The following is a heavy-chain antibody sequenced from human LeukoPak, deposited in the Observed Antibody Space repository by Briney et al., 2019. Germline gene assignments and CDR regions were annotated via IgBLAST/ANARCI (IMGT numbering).Heavy chain of an antibody. CDR1: GFTFSTYS. V-gene: IGHV3-48*02. Sequence: GGSLRLSCAASGFTFSTYSMNWVRQAPGKGLEWISYISGGSSAIYYADSVKGRFAISRDNAKNSLYLQMNSLRDEDTAVYFCARDYLYASDIWGQGTMVTVS. CDR3: ARDYLYASDI. J-gene: IGHJ3*02. CDR2: ISGGSSAI.